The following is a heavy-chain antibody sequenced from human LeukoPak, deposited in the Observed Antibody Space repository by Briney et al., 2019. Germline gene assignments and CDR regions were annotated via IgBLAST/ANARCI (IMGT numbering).Heavy chain of an antibody. CDR1: GGSFSGYY. CDR2: INHSGST. CDR3: ARAPCSSTSCYPRYFDY. V-gene: IGHV4-34*01. Sequence: SETLSLTCAVYGGSFSGYYWSWIRQPPGKGLEWIGEINHSGSTNYNPSLKSRVTISVDRSKNQFSLKLSSVTAADTAVYYCARAPCSSTSCYPRYFDYWGQGTLVTVSS. J-gene: IGHJ4*02. D-gene: IGHD2-2*01.